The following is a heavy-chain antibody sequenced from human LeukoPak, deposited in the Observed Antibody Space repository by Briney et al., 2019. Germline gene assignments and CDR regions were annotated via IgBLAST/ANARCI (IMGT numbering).Heavy chain of an antibody. CDR2: INHSGST. CDR1: GGSFSGYY. Sequence: SETLSLTCAVYGGSFSGYYWSWIRQPPGKGLEWIGEINHSGSTNYNPSLKSLVTISVATSKNQFSLKLSSVTAADTAVYYCASQGLTTVTYDYWGQGTLVTVSS. J-gene: IGHJ4*02. V-gene: IGHV4-34*01. CDR3: ASQGLTTVTYDY. D-gene: IGHD4-17*01.